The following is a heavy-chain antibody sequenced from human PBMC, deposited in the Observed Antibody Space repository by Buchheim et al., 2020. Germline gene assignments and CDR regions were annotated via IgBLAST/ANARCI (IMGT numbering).Heavy chain of an antibody. CDR1: GFTFNNFA. V-gene: IGHV3-23*01. CDR3: ARAAYYRFDY. Sequence: EVQLLESGGGLVQPGGSLRLSCVGSGFTFNNFAMSWVRQAPGKGLVWVSRMNGDGSTIDYAESVRGRFTVSRDNAEKTMFFQMNSLRAEDTAVYYCARAAYYRFDYWGHGTL. CDR2: MNGDGSTI. J-gene: IGHJ4*01. D-gene: IGHD3-9*01.